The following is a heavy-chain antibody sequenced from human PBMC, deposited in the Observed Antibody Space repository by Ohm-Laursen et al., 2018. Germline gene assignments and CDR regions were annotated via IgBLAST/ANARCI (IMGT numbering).Heavy chain of an antibody. D-gene: IGHD6-6*01. J-gene: IGHJ6*02. V-gene: IGHV1-8*01. Sequence: SSVKVSCKASGYTFTSYDVNWVRQATGQGLEWMGWMNPNNGNTGYAQNFQGRVTMTRNTSISTAYMELSSLRSEDTAVYYCARNIAARAPYYYGMDVWGQGTTVTVSS. CDR3: ARNIAARAPYYYGMDV. CDR2: MNPNNGNT. CDR1: GYTFTSYD.